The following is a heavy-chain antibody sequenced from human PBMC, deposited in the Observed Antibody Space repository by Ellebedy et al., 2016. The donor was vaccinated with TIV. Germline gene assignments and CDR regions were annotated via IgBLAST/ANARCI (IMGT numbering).Heavy chain of an antibody. CDR2: IIPIFGTA. V-gene: IGHV1-69*13. CDR1: GGTFSSYA. J-gene: IGHJ6*02. Sequence: SVKVSCXASGGTFSSYAISWVRQAPGQGLEWMGGIIPIFGTANYAQKFQGRVTITADESTSTAYMELSSLRSEDTAVYYCARDHSGYDSGPLYYGMDVWGQGTTVTVSS. D-gene: IGHD5-12*01. CDR3: ARDHSGYDSGPLYYGMDV.